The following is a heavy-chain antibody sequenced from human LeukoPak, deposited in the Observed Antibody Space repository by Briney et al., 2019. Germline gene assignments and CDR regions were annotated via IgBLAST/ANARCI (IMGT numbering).Heavy chain of an antibody. CDR1: GGSFSGYY. D-gene: IGHD2-15*01. CDR2: INHSGST. J-gene: IGHJ4*02. CDR3: ARGRCSGGSCYSGRYFDY. V-gene: IGHV4-34*01. Sequence: SETLSLTCAVYGGSFSGYYWSWIRQPPGKGLEWIGEINHSGSTNYNPSLKSRVTISVDTFKNQFSLKLSSVSAADTAVYYCARGRCSGGSCYSGRYFDYWGQGTLVTVSS.